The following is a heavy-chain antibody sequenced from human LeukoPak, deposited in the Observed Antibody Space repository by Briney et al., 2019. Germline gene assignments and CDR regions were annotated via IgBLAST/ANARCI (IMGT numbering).Heavy chain of an antibody. Sequence: SEPLSLTCTVSGYSISSGYYWGWIRQPPGKGLEWIGSIYHSGSTYYNPSLKSRVTISVDTSNNQFSLKLSSVTAADTAVYYCARQIAATYRFTDAFDIWGQGTMVTVS. J-gene: IGHJ3*02. V-gene: IGHV4-38-2*02. D-gene: IGHD2-15*01. CDR1: GYSISSGYY. CDR3: ARQIAATYRFTDAFDI. CDR2: IYHSGST.